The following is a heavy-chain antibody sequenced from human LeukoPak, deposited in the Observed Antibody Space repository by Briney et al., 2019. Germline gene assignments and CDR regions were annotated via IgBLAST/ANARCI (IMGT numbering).Heavy chain of an antibody. J-gene: IGHJ4*02. V-gene: IGHV4-59*01. CDR2: IYYSGRS. D-gene: IGHD6-13*01. Sequence: SETLPLTCTVSGDSISSYYCSWIRQPPGKGLEWIGYIYYSGRSTYNPSLQSRVTISLDTSKNQFSLKLSSVTAADTAVYYCATSAADPYYFDSWGQGSLVTVSS. CDR3: ATSAADPYYFDS. CDR1: GDSISSYY.